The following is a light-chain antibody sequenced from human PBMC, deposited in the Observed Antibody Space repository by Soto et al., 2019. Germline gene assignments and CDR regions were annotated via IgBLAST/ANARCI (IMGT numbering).Light chain of an antibody. Sequence: EIVLTQSPATLSLSPGERATLSCRASQSVSSYLAWYQQKPGQAPGLLIYDASNRATGIPARFSGSGSGTDFTLTISSLEPEDFAVYYCQQRSNWLSLTFGGGTKVEIK. CDR3: QQRSNWLSLT. CDR1: QSVSSY. V-gene: IGKV3-11*01. CDR2: DAS. J-gene: IGKJ4*01.